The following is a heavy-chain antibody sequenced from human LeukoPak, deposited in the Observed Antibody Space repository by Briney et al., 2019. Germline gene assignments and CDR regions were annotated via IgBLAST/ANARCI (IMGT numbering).Heavy chain of an antibody. D-gene: IGHD3-3*01. CDR1: GGSISSYY. J-gene: IGHJ5*02. V-gene: IGHV4-59*08. CDR3: ARGEVHYDFWSGYYLNWFDP. Sequence: SETLSLTCTVSGGSISSYYWSWIRQPPGKGLEWIGYIYYSGNTNYNPSLKSRVTISVDTSKNQFSLKLSSVTAADTAVYYCARGEVHYDFWSGYYLNWFDPWGQGTLVTVSS. CDR2: IYYSGNT.